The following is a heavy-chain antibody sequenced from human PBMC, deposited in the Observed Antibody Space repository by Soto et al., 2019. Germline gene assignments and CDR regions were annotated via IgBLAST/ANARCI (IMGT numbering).Heavy chain of an antibody. CDR2: IWYDGSNK. CDR1: GFTFSSYG. CDR3: ARARGSSGYYCHAFDI. J-gene: IGHJ3*02. Sequence: QVQLVESGGGVVQPGRSLRLSCAASGFTFSSYGMHWVRQAPGKGLEWVAVIWYDGSNKYYADSVEGRFTISRDNSKNTLYLQMNSLSAEDTAVYYCARARGSSGYYCHAFDIWGQGTMVTVSS. D-gene: IGHD3-22*01. V-gene: IGHV3-33*01.